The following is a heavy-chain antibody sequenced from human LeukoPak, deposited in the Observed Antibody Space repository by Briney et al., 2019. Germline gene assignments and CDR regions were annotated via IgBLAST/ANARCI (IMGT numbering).Heavy chain of an antibody. D-gene: IGHD7-27*01. V-gene: IGHV3-11*06. CDR2: ISNSLIYT. CDR3: ARTGDYESFDY. CDR1: GFTFSDYY. J-gene: IGHJ4*02. Sequence: GGSLRPSCAASGFTFSDYYMSWIRQAPGKGLEWVSHISNSLIYTNYADSVKGRFTISRDNAKNSLFLQMNSLRAEDTAVYYCARTGDYESFDYWGQGTLVTVSS.